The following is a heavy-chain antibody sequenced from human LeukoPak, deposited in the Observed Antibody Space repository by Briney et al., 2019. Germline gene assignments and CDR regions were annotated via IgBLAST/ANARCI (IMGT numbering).Heavy chain of an antibody. J-gene: IGHJ4*02. Sequence: GGSLRLSCGASGFTFSSYAMSWVRQAPGEGLEWVSAISGSGGSTYYADSVKGRFTISRDNSKNTLYLQMNSLKTEDTAVYYCTRGRSPERIQLWSEPKILIGYWGQGTLVTVSS. CDR3: TRGRSPERIQLWSEPKILIGY. V-gene: IGHV3-23*01. CDR1: GFTFSSYA. D-gene: IGHD5-18*01. CDR2: ISGSGGST.